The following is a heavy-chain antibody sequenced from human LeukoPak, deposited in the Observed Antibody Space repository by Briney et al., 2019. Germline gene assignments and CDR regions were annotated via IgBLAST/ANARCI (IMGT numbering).Heavy chain of an antibody. CDR2: ISDSGGHT. J-gene: IGHJ4*02. V-gene: IGHV3-23*01. CDR1: GFTFSNYA. Sequence: GGSLRLSCAASGFTFSNYAMYWVRQAPGKGLEWVSAISDSGGHTYYADSVKGRFTISRDNSKNTLHLQMNSLRAEDTAIYYCATGERNYYFDNWGQGTLVTVSS. CDR3: ATGERNYYFDN. D-gene: IGHD3-10*01.